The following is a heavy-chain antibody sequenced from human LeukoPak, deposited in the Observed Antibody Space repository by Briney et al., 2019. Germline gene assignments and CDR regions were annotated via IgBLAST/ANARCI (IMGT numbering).Heavy chain of an antibody. D-gene: IGHD4/OR15-4a*01. V-gene: IGHV3-53*01. CDR3: ARRARAYSHPYDY. CDR1: GFTVSSNS. CDR2: IYSDNT. Sequence: PGGSLRLSCTVSGFTVSSNSMSWVRQAPGKGLEWVSFIYSDNTHYSDSVKGRFTISRDNSKNTLYLQMNSLRAEDTVVYYCARRARAYSHPYDYWGQGTLVTVSS. J-gene: IGHJ4*02.